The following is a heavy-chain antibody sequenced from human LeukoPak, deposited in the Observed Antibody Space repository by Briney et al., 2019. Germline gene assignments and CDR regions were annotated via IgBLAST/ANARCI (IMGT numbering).Heavy chain of an antibody. J-gene: IGHJ4*02. CDR1: GYTFTNYG. V-gene: IGHV1-18*01. Sequence: GASVKVSCKASGYTFTNYGISWVRQAPGQGLEWMGWISAYNGNTDYAQKLQGRVTMTTDTSTSAAYMELRSLRSDDAAVYYCARGQYYFDYWGQGTLVGVSS. CDR2: ISAYNGNT. CDR3: ARGQYYFDY.